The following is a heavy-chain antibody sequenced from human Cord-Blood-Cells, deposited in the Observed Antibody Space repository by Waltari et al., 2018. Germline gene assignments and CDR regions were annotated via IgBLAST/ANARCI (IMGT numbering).Heavy chain of an antibody. V-gene: IGHV3-30*04. J-gene: IGHJ4*02. D-gene: IGHD3-10*01. CDR3: ARVSTMVRGVNGGLDY. CDR2: ISYDGSNK. Sequence: QVQLVESGGGVVQPGRSLRLSCAASGFTFSSYAMHWVRQAPGKGLEWVAVISYDGSNKYYADSVKVRFTISRDNSKNTLYLQMNSLRAEDTAVYYCARVSTMVRGVNGGLDYWGQGTLVTVAS. CDR1: GFTFSSYA.